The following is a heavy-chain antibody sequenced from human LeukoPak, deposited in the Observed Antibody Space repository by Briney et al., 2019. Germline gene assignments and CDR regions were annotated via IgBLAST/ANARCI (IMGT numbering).Heavy chain of an antibody. Sequence: ASVKVSCKASGYTFTSYGISWVRQAPGQGLEWMGWISAYNGNTNYAQKLQGRVTMTTDTSTSTAYMELRSLRSDDTAVYYCARDSDFWSGSKGDAFDIWGQGTMVTVSS. V-gene: IGHV1-18*01. CDR2: ISAYNGNT. CDR1: GYTFTSYG. J-gene: IGHJ3*02. CDR3: ARDSDFWSGSKGDAFDI. D-gene: IGHD3-3*01.